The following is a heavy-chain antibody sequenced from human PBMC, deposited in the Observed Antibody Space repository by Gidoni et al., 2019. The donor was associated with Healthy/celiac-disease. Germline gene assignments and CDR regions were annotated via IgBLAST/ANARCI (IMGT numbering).Heavy chain of an antibody. CDR1: GFTFSSYG. V-gene: IGHV3-33*01. CDR3: ARGDCSSTNCYGPYFYYGMDV. CDR2: IWYDGNNK. D-gene: IGHD2-2*01. Sequence: QVQLVESGGGVVQPGRSLRLSCAASGFTFSSYGMHWVRQATGKGLEWVALIWYDGNNKYYADSVKGRFTISRDNSKNTLYLQMNSLRAEDTAVYYCARGDCSSTNCYGPYFYYGMDVWGQGTTVTVSS. J-gene: IGHJ6*02.